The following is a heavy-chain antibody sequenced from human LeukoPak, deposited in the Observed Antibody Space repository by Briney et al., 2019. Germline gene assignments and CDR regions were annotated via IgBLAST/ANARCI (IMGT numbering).Heavy chain of an antibody. CDR2: ISSSSTI. CDR1: GFSFSSYS. J-gene: IGHJ4*02. D-gene: IGHD6-19*01. Sequence: GGSLRLSCAASGFSFSSYSMNWVRQAPGKGLEWVSYISSSSTIYYADSVKGRFTISRDNAKNSLYLQMNSLRGEDTAVYYCASAGSGLYWGQGTLVTVSS. V-gene: IGHV3-48*01. CDR3: ASAGSGLY.